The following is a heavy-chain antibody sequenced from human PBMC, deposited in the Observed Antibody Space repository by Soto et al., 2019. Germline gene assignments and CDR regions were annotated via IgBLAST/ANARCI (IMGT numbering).Heavy chain of an antibody. CDR1: GFTFSTYG. Sequence: GGSLRLSCAASGFTFSTYGMHWVRQALGKGLEWVAVISYDGSNRYYADAVKGRFTISRDNSKNTLYLQMNSLRAEDTAVFYCARDSVDTSLVRFDYWGQGTLVTVSS. CDR2: ISYDGSNR. CDR3: ARDSVDTSLVRFDY. D-gene: IGHD5-18*01. V-gene: IGHV3-30*03. J-gene: IGHJ4*02.